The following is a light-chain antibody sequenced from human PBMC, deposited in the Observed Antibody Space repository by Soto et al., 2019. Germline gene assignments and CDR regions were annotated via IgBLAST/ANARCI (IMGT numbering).Light chain of an antibody. CDR2: AAS. V-gene: IGKV3-20*01. J-gene: IGKJ5*01. CDR1: LGVDNKY. CDR3: QQYGNSPGIS. Sequence: IAVAQSLGPLVFSSGERGTLSRPARLGVDNKYLAWYQQKPGQAPRLLIYAASSRATGIPDRFSGSGSGTDFTLTISRLEPEDFAVYYCQQYGNSPGISFGQGTRLEIK.